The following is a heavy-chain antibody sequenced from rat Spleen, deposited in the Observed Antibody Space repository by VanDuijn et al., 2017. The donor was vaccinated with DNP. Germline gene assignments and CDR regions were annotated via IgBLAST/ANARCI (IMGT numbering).Heavy chain of an antibody. CDR2: ITSSGGST. J-gene: IGHJ4*01. CDR1: GFTFNNYW. Sequence: EVQLVESGGDLVQPGRSLKLSCVASGFTFNNYWMTWIRQVPGKGLEWVASITSSGGSTYYPDSVKGRFTISRDNAKNTLYLQMNSLRSEDTATYYCARNGYSSGAMDAWGQGTSVTVSS. CDR3: ARNGYSSGAMDA. D-gene: IGHD1-12*03. V-gene: IGHV5-31*01.